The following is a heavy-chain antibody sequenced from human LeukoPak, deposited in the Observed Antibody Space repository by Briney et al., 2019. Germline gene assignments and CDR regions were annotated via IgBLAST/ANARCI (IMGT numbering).Heavy chain of an antibody. CDR1: GVSFSGYY. J-gene: IGHJ3*02. CDR3: ARDRDGYNDAFDI. D-gene: IGHD5-24*01. V-gene: IGHV4-34*01. CDR2: INHSGST. Sequence: PSETLSLTCAVYGVSFSGYYWSWIRQPPGKGLEWIGEINHSGSTNYNPSLKSRVTISVDTSKNQFSLKLNSVTAADTAVYYCARDRDGYNDAFDIWGQGTMVTVSS.